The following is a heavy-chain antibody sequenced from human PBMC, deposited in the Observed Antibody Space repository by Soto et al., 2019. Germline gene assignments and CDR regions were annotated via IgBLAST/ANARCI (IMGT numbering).Heavy chain of an antibody. CDR1: GGSINSGGYY. V-gene: IGHV4-30-4*08. J-gene: IGHJ4*02. CDR2: IYYSGST. CDR3: ARGREGYDYGDYPTDY. Sequence: SETLSLTCSVSGGSINSGGYYWNWIRQPPGKGLEWIGYIYYSGSTYYNPSLKSRVTISVDTSKNQFSLKLSSVTAADTAVYYCARGREGYDYGDYPTDYWGQGTLVTVSS. D-gene: IGHD4-17*01.